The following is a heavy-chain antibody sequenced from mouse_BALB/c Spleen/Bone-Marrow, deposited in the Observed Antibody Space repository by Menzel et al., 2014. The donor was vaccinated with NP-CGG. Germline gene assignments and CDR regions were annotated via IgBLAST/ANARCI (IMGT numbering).Heavy chain of an antibody. D-gene: IGHD1-1*01. V-gene: IGHV1-61*01. CDR3: ARLEGNYGSTFAY. J-gene: IGHJ3*01. CDR1: GYSFTSYW. Sequence: QVQLKQSGAELVRPGASVKLSCKASGYSFTSYWMNWVKQRPGHGLEWIGMIHPSDTETRLNQRFKDKATLTVDKSSSTAYMQLNSPTSEDSAVYYCARLEGNYGSTFAYWGQRTLVTVSA. CDR2: IHPSDTET.